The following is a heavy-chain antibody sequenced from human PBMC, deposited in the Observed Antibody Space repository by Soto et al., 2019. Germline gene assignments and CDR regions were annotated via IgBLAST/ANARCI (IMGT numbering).Heavy chain of an antibody. D-gene: IGHD5-12*01. CDR3: ASNGDGYNRY. Sequence: EVQLVESGGGLVKPGGSLRLSCAASGFTFSSYSMNWVRQAPGKGLEWVSSISSSSSYIYYADSVKGRFTISRDNAKNSVYLQMNSLRAEDTAVYYCASNGDGYNRYWGQGTLVTVSS. CDR2: ISSSSSYI. J-gene: IGHJ4*02. V-gene: IGHV3-21*01. CDR1: GFTFSSYS.